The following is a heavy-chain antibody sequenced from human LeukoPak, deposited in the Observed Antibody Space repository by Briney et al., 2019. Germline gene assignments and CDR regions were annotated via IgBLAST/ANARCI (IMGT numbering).Heavy chain of an antibody. D-gene: IGHD2/OR15-2a*01. CDR3: ARDGPGDFPVDY. CDR2: INSDGSST. Sequence: GGSLRLSCAASGFTFSSYSMNWVRQAPGKELVWVSCINSDGSSTSYADSVKGRFTISRGNAKNTLYLQMNSLRAEDTAVYYCARDGPGDFPVDYWGQGTLVTVSS. J-gene: IGHJ4*02. CDR1: GFTFSSYS. V-gene: IGHV3-74*01.